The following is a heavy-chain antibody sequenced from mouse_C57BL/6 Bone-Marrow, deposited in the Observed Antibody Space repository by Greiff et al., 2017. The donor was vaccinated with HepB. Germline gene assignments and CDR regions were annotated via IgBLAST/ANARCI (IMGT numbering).Heavy chain of an antibody. CDR1: GIDFSRYW. V-gene: IGHV4-1*01. CDR2: INPDSSTI. Sequence: EASGIDFSRYWMSWVRRAPGKGLERIGEINPDSSTINYAPSLKDKFIISRDNAKNTLYLQMSKVRSEDTALYYCAREDLWPPGGFAYWGQGTLVTVSA. J-gene: IGHJ3*01. CDR3: AREDLWPPGGFAY. D-gene: IGHD1-1*02.